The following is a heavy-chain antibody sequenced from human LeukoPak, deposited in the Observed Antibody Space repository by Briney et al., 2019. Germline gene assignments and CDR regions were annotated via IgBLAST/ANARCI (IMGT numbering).Heavy chain of an antibody. CDR2: IYYSGST. Sequence: SETLSLTFTVPGGSIISSYWRWSRQPPAKGLEWIGYIYYSGSTNYNPSLKSRVTISVDTSKNQCSLKLSSVTAADTDVYYCARVEQQLARLYYYGMDVWGQGTTVTVSS. D-gene: IGHD6-13*01. CDR3: ARVEQQLARLYYYGMDV. V-gene: IGHV4-59*01. J-gene: IGHJ6*02. CDR1: GGSIISSY.